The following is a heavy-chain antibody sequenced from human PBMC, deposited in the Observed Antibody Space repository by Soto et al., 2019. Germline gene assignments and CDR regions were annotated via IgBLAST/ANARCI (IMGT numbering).Heavy chain of an antibody. J-gene: IGHJ3*02. CDR3: AKPLTGDDAFDI. D-gene: IGHD7-27*01. V-gene: IGHV3-23*01. Sequence: GGSLRLSCAASGFTFSSYAMSWVRQAPGKGLEWVSAISGSGGSTYYEDSVKGRFTISRDNSKNTLYLQMNSLRAEDTAVYYCAKPLTGDDAFDIWGQGTMVTVSS. CDR2: ISGSGGST. CDR1: GFTFSSYA.